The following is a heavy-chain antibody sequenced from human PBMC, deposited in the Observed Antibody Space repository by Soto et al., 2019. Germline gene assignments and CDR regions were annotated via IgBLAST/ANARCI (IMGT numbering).Heavy chain of an antibody. V-gene: IGHV4-4*02. CDR3: ARGKGNGRRIVVVPAAHFDY. CDR2: IYHSGST. CDR1: GGSISSSNW. D-gene: IGHD2-2*01. Sequence: QVQLQESGPGLVKPSGTLSLTCAVSGGSISSSNWWRWVRQPPGKGLEWIGEIYHSGSTNYNPSLTSRGTISVDKSKNQFSMKLSSVTAADTAVYYCARGKGNGRRIVVVPAAHFDYWGQGTLVTVSS. J-gene: IGHJ4*02.